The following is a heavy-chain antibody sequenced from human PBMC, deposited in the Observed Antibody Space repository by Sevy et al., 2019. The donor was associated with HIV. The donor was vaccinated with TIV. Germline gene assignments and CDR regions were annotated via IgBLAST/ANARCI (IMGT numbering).Heavy chain of an antibody. CDR2: IKSKTDGGTT. J-gene: IGHJ4*02. V-gene: IGHV3-15*01. D-gene: IGHD2-2*01. CDR1: GFTFSNAW. CDR3: TAIVVVPAEL. Sequence: GGSMRLSCVASGFTFSNAWMSWVRQAPGKGLEWVGRIKSKTDGGTTDYAAPVKGRLTISRDDSKNTLYLQMNSLKTEDTAVYYCTAIVVVPAELWGQGTLVTVSS.